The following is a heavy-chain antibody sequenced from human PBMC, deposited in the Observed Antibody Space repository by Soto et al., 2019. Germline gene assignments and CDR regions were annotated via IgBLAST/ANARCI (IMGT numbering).Heavy chain of an antibody. J-gene: IGHJ5*02. CDR2: ISRTSSYI. Sequence: GGSLRLSCAASGFTFSSYSMNWVRQAPGKGLEWVSSISRTSSYIYYADSVKGRFTISRDNAKNSLYLQMNSLRVDDTAVFYCAREFYPADTAMVKWFDPWGQGTLVTVSS. D-gene: IGHD5-18*01. CDR1: GFTFSSYS. V-gene: IGHV3-21*01. CDR3: AREFYPADTAMVKWFDP.